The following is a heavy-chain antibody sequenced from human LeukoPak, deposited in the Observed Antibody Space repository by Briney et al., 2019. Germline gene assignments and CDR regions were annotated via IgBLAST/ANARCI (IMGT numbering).Heavy chain of an antibody. CDR1: GFTFRSHW. J-gene: IGHJ4*02. D-gene: IGHD5-24*01. V-gene: IGHV3-74*01. Sequence: GGSLRLSCAASGFTFRSHWMHWVRQAPGKGLVWVSRIKGDESYTNHADSVKGRFTISRDNAKNSLYLQMNSLRVEDTAVYYCARDYKYAFDNWGQGTLVTVSS. CDR3: ARDYKYAFDN. CDR2: IKGDESYT.